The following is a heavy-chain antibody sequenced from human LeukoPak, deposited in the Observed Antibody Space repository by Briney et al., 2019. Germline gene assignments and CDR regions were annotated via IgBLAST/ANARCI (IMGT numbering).Heavy chain of an antibody. J-gene: IGHJ4*02. CDR1: GYTFTGYY. CDR3: ARIGITMIVVAANDDY. D-gene: IGHD3-22*01. CDR2: INPNSGGT. Sequence: ASVKVSCKASGYTFTGYYMHWVRQAPGQGLEWMGRINPNSGGTNYAQKFQGRVTMTRDTSISTAYMELSRLRSDDTAVYYCARIGITMIVVAANDDYWGQGTLVTVSS. V-gene: IGHV1-2*06.